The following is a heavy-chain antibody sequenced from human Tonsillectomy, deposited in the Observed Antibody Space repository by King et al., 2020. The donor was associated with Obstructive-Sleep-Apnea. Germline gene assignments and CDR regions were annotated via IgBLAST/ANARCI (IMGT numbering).Heavy chain of an antibody. V-gene: IGHV4-59*01. CDR1: GGSIGGYC. Sequence: VQLQESGPGLVKPSETLSLICTVSGGSIGGYCWSWIRQPPGKGLEWMGYFCYSGDTNYHPSLERRATISVDTSKSQISLKLNSVTAAATAIYYCTRDRHKGYDYWGQGTLVTVSS. CDR3: TRDRHKGYDY. J-gene: IGHJ4*02. CDR2: FCYSGDT. D-gene: IGHD3-22*01.